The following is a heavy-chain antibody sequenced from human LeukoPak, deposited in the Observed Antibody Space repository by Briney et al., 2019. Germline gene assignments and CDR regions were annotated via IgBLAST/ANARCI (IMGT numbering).Heavy chain of an antibody. CDR2: IYYSGST. V-gene: IGHV4-61*01. CDR1: GGSISSSSYY. Sequence: SETLSLTCTVSGGSISSSSYYWSWIRQPPGKGLEWIGYIYYSGSTNYNPSLKSRVTISVDTSKNQFSLKLSSVTAADTAVYYCARTSGYGRVMDYWGQGTLVTVSS. J-gene: IGHJ4*02. CDR3: ARTSGYGRVMDY. D-gene: IGHD5-12*01.